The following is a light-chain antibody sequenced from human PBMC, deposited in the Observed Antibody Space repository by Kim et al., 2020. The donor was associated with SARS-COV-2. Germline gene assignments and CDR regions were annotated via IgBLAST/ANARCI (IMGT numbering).Light chain of an antibody. CDR3: QRYMAAPLT. CDR1: EDISHY. Sequence: DIQMTQSPSSLSASVGDRVTITCRASEDISHYLAWYQQIPGKVPKLLIYSASSLQTGVPSRFRGRGSGTHFTLTINGLQPEDVATYYCQRYMAAPLTFGGGTKLEI. CDR2: SAS. V-gene: IGKV1-27*01. J-gene: IGKJ4*01.